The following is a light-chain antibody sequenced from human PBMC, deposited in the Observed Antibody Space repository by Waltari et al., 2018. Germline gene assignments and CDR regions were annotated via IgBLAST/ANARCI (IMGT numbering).Light chain of an antibody. V-gene: IGLV2-14*03. J-gene: IGLJ2*01. CDR2: GVS. CDR1: SRDVGGSNY. CDR3: SSYTSSDSLI. Sequence: QSALTQPASVSGSPGQSLTISCTGTSRDVGGSNYVPWYQQHPGKAPTLMIYGVSNRPSGVSDRFSGSKSGNTASLSISGLQADDEADYYCSSYTSSDSLIFGGGTKLSVL.